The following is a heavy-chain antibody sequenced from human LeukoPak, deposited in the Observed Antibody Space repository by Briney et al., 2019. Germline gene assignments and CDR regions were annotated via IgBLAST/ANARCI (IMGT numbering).Heavy chain of an antibody. CDR3: ARSLKVSAALDVFDI. Sequence: GGSLRLSCAASEFTFSSHSMNWIRQAPGKGLEWVSSISRSGGSIYYADSLKGRFTISRDNAKNSLYLQMNSLRAEDTAVYFCARSLKVSAALDVFDIWGQGTMVTVSS. CDR2: ISRSGGSI. V-gene: IGHV3-21*01. D-gene: IGHD2-2*01. J-gene: IGHJ3*02. CDR1: EFTFSSHS.